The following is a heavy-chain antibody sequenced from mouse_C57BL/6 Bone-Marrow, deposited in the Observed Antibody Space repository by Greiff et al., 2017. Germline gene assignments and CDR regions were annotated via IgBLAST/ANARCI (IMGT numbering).Heavy chain of an antibody. V-gene: IGHV1-69*01. Sequence: VQLQQPGAELVMPGASVTLSCKASGYTFTSYWMHWVKQRPGQGLEWIGEIDPSDSYTNYNQKFKGKSTLTVDKSSSTAYMQLSSLTSEDSAVYYGASLYYYGSTRFDYWGQGPTLTVSS. CDR3: ASLYYYGSTRFDY. CDR1: GYTFTSYW. CDR2: IDPSDSYT. J-gene: IGHJ2*01. D-gene: IGHD1-1*01.